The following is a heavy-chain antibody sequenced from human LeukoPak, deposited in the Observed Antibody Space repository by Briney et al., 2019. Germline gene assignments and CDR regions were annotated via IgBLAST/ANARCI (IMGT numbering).Heavy chain of an antibody. J-gene: IGHJ5*01. CDR3: ARAYSSSWYDF. V-gene: IGHV3-20*04. Sequence: GGSLRLSCAASGFTFDDYGMSWVRQAPGKGLEWVSGINWNGGSTGYADSVKGRFTISRDNSKNTLYLQINSVRAEDTAVYYCARAYSSSWYDFWGQGTLVTVSS. CDR1: GFTFDDYG. D-gene: IGHD6-13*01. CDR2: INWNGGST.